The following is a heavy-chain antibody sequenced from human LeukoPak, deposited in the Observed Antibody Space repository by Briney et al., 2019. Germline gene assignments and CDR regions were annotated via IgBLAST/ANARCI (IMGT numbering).Heavy chain of an antibody. V-gene: IGHV3-21*01. CDR2: ISSSSSYI. CDR3: ARSGGSAVFYYMDV. Sequence: GGSLRLSCAASGFTFSSYSMNWVRQAPGKGLEWVSSISSSSSYIYYADSVKGRFTISRDNAKNSLYLQMNSLRAEDTAVYYCARSGGSAVFYYMDVWGKGTTVTVSS. CDR1: GFTFSSYS. D-gene: IGHD2-15*01. J-gene: IGHJ6*03.